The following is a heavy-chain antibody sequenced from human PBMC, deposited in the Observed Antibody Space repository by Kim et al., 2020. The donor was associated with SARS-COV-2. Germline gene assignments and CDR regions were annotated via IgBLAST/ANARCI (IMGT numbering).Heavy chain of an antibody. CDR3: ARGDYCPRGVCQSHGMDV. V-gene: IGHV3-21*01. CDR1: GFTFSIYS. CDR2: ISSSSSYI. J-gene: IGHJ6*02. D-gene: IGHD2-8*02. Sequence: GGSLRLSCTASGFTFSIYSMNWVRQAPGKGLEWVSSISSSSSYIKYADSVKGRFTTSRDNAKNSLYLQMNSLGDEDTAVFYCARGDYCPRGVCQSHGMDVWGQGTAVTVSS.